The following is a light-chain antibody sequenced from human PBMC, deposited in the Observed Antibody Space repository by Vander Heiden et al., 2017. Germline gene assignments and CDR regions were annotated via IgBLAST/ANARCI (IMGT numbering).Light chain of an antibody. V-gene: IGKV4-1*01. Sequence: DIVMTQSPDSLAMPLGDRCTINCKSSQSVLYSSNNKNYLAWYQQKPGQPPKLLIYWASTRESGVPDRFSGSGSGTDFTLTISSLQAEDVAVYYCQQYDSTPWTFGQGTKVEIK. CDR1: QSVLYSSNNKNY. CDR2: WAS. J-gene: IGKJ1*01. CDR3: QQYDSTPWT.